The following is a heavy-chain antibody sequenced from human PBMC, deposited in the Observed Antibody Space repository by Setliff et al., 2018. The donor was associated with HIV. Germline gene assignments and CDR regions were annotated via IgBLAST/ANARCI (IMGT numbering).Heavy chain of an antibody. CDR3: ATMGRRGWFIDY. Sequence: KPSETLSLTCTVSGGSISGSFWNWFRQPAGQGLDWIGRIHSSGSTYYNPSLKSRVTFTVDTSKNQFSLKLSSVTAADTAVYYCATMGRRGWFIDYWGQGTLVTVSS. CDR2: IHSSGST. CDR1: GGSISGSF. D-gene: IGHD6-19*01. J-gene: IGHJ4*02. V-gene: IGHV4-4*07.